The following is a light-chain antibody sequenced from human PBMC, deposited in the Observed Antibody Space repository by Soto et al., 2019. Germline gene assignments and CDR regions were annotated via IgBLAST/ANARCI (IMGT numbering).Light chain of an antibody. V-gene: IGKV3-15*01. CDR3: HQYGSSPRA. CDR1: QSVSSN. CDR2: GAS. J-gene: IGKJ1*01. Sequence: EIVMTQSPATLSVSPGERATLSCRASQSVSSNLAWYQQKPGQSPRLLISGASTRAADFPARFSGSGSGTDFTLTISRLEPEDFAVYYCHQYGSSPRAFGQGTKVDIK.